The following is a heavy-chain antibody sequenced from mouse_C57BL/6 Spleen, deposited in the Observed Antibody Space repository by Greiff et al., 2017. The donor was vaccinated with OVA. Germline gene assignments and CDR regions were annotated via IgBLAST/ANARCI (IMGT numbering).Heavy chain of an antibody. CDR2: INPSTGGT. CDR1: GYSFTGYY. CDR3: ARRTTVVATIDY. V-gene: IGHV1-42*01. J-gene: IGHJ2*01. Sequence: VQLQQSGPELVKPGASVKISCKASGYSFTGYYMNWVKQSPEKSLEWIGEINPSTGGTTYNQKFKAKATLTVDKSSSTAYMQLKSLTSEDSAVYYCARRTTVVATIDYWGQGTTLTVSS. D-gene: IGHD1-1*01.